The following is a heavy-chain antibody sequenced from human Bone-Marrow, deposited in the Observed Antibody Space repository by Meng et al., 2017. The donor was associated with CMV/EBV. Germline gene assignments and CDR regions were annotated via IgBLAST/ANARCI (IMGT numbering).Heavy chain of an antibody. CDR3: ASGRTFGVVPSLYYYGMDV. V-gene: IGHV4-39*01. CDR1: GGPISSRNYH. CDR2: IYYSGTT. J-gene: IGHJ6*02. D-gene: IGHD3-3*01. Sequence: SETLSLTCTVSGGPISSRNYHWGWIRQPPGKGLEWIGSIYYSGTTYYNPSLKSRVTVSVDASKSQFSLNLRSVTAADTAIYYCASGRTFGVVPSLYYYGMDVWGQGTTVTVSS.